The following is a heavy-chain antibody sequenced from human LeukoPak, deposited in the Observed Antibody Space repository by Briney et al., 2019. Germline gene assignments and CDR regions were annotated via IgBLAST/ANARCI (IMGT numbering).Heavy chain of an antibody. CDR3: ARGDGPYGMDV. CDR2: INHSGST. J-gene: IGHJ6*02. Sequence: SETLSLTCAVYGGSFSGYYWSWIRQPPGKGLEWIGEINHSGSTNYNPSLKSRVTISVDASKNQFSLKLSSVTAADTAVYYYARGDGPYGMDVWGQGNTVTVSS. CDR1: GGSFSGYY. V-gene: IGHV4-34*01.